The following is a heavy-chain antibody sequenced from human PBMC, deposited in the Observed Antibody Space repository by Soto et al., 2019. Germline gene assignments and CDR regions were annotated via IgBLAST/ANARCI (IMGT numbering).Heavy chain of an antibody. D-gene: IGHD6-19*01. CDR1: VFTFSNYW. V-gene: IGHV3-7*01. CDR3: ARDHINGWKFDY. CDR2: IKQDGSEN. J-gene: IGHJ4*02. Sequence: GWSLRLSCSASVFTFSNYWMSWFRQAPGKGLEWVANIKQDGSENYYVDSVKGRFTTSRDNTKNSFYLQMNSLRAEDTAVYYCARDHINGWKFDYWGRGTLVTVSS.